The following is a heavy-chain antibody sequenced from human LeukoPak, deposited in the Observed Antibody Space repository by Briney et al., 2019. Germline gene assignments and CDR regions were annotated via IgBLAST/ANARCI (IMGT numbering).Heavy chain of an antibody. CDR1: GYSFSGYW. V-gene: IGHV5-51*01. Sequence: GESLKISCKGLGYSFSGYWNAWVRQRPGKGLEWMGSIYPGGSETRYDPSFQGQVTISADSSTSTAYLQWSSLRASDTAMYYCARASRDGYNQNFDHWGQGTLVTVSS. CDR2: IYPGGSET. D-gene: IGHD5-24*01. J-gene: IGHJ4*02. CDR3: ARASRDGYNQNFDH.